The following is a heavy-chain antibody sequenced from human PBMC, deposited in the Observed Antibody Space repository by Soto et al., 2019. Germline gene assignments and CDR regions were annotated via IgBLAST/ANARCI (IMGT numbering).Heavy chain of an antibody. D-gene: IGHD6-6*01. J-gene: IGHJ4*02. CDR3: ARSIAADTSLDY. CDR1: GFTFSSHD. V-gene: IGHV3-13*05. Sequence: QPGGSLRLSCAASGFTFSSHDMHWVRQVTGKGLEWVSGIDTGGDPYYSGSVKGRFTISRENAKNSLYLQMNSLRAGDTAVYYCARSIAADTSLDYWGQGTLVTVSS. CDR2: IDTGGDP.